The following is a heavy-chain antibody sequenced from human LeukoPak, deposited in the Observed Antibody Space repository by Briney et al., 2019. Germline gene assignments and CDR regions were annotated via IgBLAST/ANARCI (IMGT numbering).Heavy chain of an antibody. D-gene: IGHD5-12*01. J-gene: IGHJ2*01. CDR1: GGSLSSGGYY. CDR3: ASESGYECWYFDF. Sequence: SETLSLTCTVSGGSLSSGGYYWSWIRQHPGKGLEWIGYIYYSGSTYYNPSLKSRVTISVDTSKNQFSLKLSSVTAADTAVYYCASESGYECWYFDFWGRGTLVTVSS. CDR2: IYYSGST. V-gene: IGHV4-31*03.